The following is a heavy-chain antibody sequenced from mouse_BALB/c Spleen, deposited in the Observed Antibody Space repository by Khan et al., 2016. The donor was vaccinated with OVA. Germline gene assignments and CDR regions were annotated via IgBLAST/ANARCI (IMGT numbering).Heavy chain of an antibody. CDR3: GRSYGSWAMDY. J-gene: IGHJ4*01. CDR2: ITYSGNI. D-gene: IGHD1-1*01. CDR1: GDSITSGF. Sequence: EVKLLESGPSLVKPSQTLSLTCSVTGDSITSGFWNWIRKFPGNKFEYLGYITYSGNIYYNPSLKSRISITRDTSTSQYYLQLNSVTTEDTATYYCGRSYGSWAMDYWGQGTSVTVSS. V-gene: IGHV3-8*02.